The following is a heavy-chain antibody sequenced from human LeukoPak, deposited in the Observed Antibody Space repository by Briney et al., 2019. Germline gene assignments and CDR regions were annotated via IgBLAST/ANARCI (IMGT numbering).Heavy chain of an antibody. Sequence: PGGSLRLSCAASRFTFSSYSMNWVRQAPGKGLEWVSYISSSSSYIYYADSVKGRFTISRDNAKNSLYLQMNSLRAEDTAVYYCARDPYSGSYGNYYYYFMDVWGKGTTVTISS. CDR3: ARDPYSGSYGNYYYYFMDV. D-gene: IGHD1-26*01. V-gene: IGHV3-21*05. J-gene: IGHJ6*03. CDR2: ISSSSSYI. CDR1: RFTFSSYS.